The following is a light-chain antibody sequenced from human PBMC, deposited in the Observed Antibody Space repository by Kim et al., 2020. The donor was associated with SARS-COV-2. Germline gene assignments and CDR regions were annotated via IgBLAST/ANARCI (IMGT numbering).Light chain of an antibody. CDR1: TGAVTYTHF. CDR3: FLYFDGGWV. J-gene: IGLJ3*02. V-gene: IGLV7-46*01. CDR2: DAI. Sequence: QAVVTQEPSLTVSPGGTVTLTCDSSTGAVTYTHFPYWFQQKPGQAPRTLIYDAINKLSWTPARFSGSLLGGKAALTLAGAQPEDEADYYCFLYFDGGWVFGGGTQLTVL.